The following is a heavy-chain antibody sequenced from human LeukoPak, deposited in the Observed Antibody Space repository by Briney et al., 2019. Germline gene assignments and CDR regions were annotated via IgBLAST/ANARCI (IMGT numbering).Heavy chain of an antibody. Sequence: PSETLSLTCTVSGGSISSGGYYWSWIRQPPGKGLEWIGYIYYSGSTYYNPSLKSRVTISVDTSKNQFSLKLSSVTAADTAVYYCARVIGKRITMVRGAPRYFDYWGQGTLVTVSS. CDR2: IYYSGST. CDR1: GGSISSGGYY. J-gene: IGHJ4*02. D-gene: IGHD3-10*01. CDR3: ARVIGKRITMVRGAPRYFDY. V-gene: IGHV4-30-4*08.